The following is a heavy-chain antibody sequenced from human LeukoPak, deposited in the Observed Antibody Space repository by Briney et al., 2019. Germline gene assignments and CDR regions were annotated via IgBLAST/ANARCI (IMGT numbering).Heavy chain of an antibody. D-gene: IGHD3-22*01. V-gene: IGHV4-38-2*02. J-gene: IGHJ3*02. CDR3: ARGAMIVVVIKAFDI. CDR1: GYSISSGYY. Sequence: SETLSLTCTVSGYSISSGYYWGWIRQPPGKGLEWIGSIYRSGSTYYNPSLKSRVTISVDTSKNQFSLKLSSVTAADTAVYYCARGAMIVVVIKAFDIWGQGTMVTVSS. CDR2: IYRSGST.